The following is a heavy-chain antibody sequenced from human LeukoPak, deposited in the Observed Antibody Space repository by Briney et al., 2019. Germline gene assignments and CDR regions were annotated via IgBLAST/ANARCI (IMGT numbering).Heavy chain of an antibody. Sequence: SETLSLTCAVYGGSFSGYYWSWIRQPPGKGLEWIGEINHSGSTNYNPSLKSRVTISVDTSKNQFSLKLSSVTAADTAVYYCARDSSYYDSSGYWGEPDCWGQGTLVTVSS. CDR3: ARDSSYYDSSGYWGEPDC. D-gene: IGHD3-22*01. J-gene: IGHJ4*02. V-gene: IGHV4-34*01. CDR2: INHSGST. CDR1: GGSFSGYY.